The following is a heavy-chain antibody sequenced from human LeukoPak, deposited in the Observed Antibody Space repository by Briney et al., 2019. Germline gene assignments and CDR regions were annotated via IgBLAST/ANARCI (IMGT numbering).Heavy chain of an antibody. CDR3: ARDTGMVSSDYGLDV. CDR1: GFTFSSYS. V-gene: IGHV3-21*01. Sequence: GGSLRLSCAASGFTFSSYSMNWVRQAPGKGLEWVSYISGSSYIYYADSVKGRFTISRDNAKNSLYLQMNSLRAEDTAVYFCARDTGMVSSDYGLDVWGKGTTVIVSS. J-gene: IGHJ6*04. CDR2: ISGSSYI. D-gene: IGHD5-18*01.